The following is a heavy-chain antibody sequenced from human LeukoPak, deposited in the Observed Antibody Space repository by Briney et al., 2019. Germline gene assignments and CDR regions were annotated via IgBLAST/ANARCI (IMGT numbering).Heavy chain of an antibody. J-gene: IGHJ4*02. CDR3: ARAILTPGGATVTRYFDY. Sequence: GGSLRLSCAASGFTFSSYSMNWVRQAPGKGLEWVSYISSSSSTMYYADSVKGRFTISRDNAKNSLYLQMNSLRAEDTAVYYCARAILTPGGATVTRYFDYWGQGTLVTVSS. CDR2: ISSSSSTM. D-gene: IGHD4-17*01. V-gene: IGHV3-48*01. CDR1: GFTFSSYS.